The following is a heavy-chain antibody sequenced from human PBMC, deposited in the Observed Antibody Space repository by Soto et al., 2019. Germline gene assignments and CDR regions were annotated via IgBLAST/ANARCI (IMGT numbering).Heavy chain of an antibody. J-gene: IGHJ3*02. D-gene: IGHD4-17*01. CDR2: ISYDGSNK. CDR1: GFTFSSYG. V-gene: IGHV3-30*18. Sequence: QVQLVASGGGVVQPGRSLRLSCAASGFTFSSYGMHWVRQAPGKGLEWVAVISYDGSNKYYADSVKGRFTISRDNSKNTLYLQMNSLRAEDTAVYYCAKELTTVGAFDIWGQGTMVTVSS. CDR3: AKELTTVGAFDI.